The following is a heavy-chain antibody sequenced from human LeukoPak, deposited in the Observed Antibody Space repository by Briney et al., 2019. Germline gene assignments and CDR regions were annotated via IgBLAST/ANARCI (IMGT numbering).Heavy chain of an antibody. D-gene: IGHD1-7*01. CDR3: AGEESNWNYYYFDF. CDR2: IKPENGRT. CDR1: GYTFTGYY. Sequence: ASVKVSCKASGYTFTGYYKHWVRQAPGQGLEWMGWIKPENGRTNYAQQFPGRVILSRDTSISTVYMEVLRLASDDTAVYYCAGEESNWNYYYFDFWGQGSLVTVSS. V-gene: IGHV1-2*02. J-gene: IGHJ4*02.